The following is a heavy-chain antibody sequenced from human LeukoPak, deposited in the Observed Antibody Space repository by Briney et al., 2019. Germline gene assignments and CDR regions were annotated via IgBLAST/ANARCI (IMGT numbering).Heavy chain of an antibody. CDR3: ARFGPDDFDI. CDR2: IGTVGDT. Sequence: GGSLRLSCAASGFTFSDYDMHWVRQVTGRGLEWVSTIGTVGDTYYRDSVKGRFTISRENANNSLYLQMNSLRGGDTAVYYCARFGPDDFDIWGPGTMVTVSS. CDR1: GFTFSDYD. J-gene: IGHJ3*02. D-gene: IGHD3-16*01. V-gene: IGHV3-13*01.